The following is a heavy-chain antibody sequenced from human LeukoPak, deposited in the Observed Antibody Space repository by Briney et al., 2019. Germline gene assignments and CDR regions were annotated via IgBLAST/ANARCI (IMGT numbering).Heavy chain of an antibody. J-gene: IGHJ6*02. CDR3: TNGFWSGYNFHYDGLDV. CDR2: IKSITDGGTT. D-gene: IGHD3-3*01. V-gene: IGHV3-15*01. CDR1: GFIFSNAW. Sequence: GGSLRLSCAASGFIFSNAWMSWVRQAPGKGREWVSHIKSITDGGTTDYAAPVKVRFTISRADSKNTLYLQMNSLETEDTAVYYCTNGFWSGYNFHYDGLDVWGQGTTVTVSS.